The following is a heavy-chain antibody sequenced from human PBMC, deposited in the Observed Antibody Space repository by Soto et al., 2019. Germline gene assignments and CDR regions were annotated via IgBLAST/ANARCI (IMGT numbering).Heavy chain of an antibody. CDR2: IWYGGSNK. Sequence: GGSLRLSCAASGFTFSSYGMHWVRQAPGKGLEWVAVIWYGGSNKYYADSVKGRFTISRDNSKNTLYLQMNSLRAEDTAVYYCARDLYYDSSGYYYHYYYYGMDVWGQGTTVTVSS. CDR3: ARDLYYDSSGYYYHYYYYGMDV. D-gene: IGHD3-22*01. J-gene: IGHJ6*02. V-gene: IGHV3-33*01. CDR1: GFTFSSYG.